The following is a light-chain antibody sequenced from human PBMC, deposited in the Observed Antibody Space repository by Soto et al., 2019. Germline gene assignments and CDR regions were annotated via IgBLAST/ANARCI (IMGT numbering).Light chain of an antibody. CDR3: QQRNNWPWT. CDR1: QSVSSY. J-gene: IGKJ1*01. Sequence: DIVLTQSPATLSLSPGQTATLSCRASQSVSSYLAWYQQKAGQAPRILIYEGSNRDTGIPTRFSGSGSGTDFTLTISGLEPEDFAVYYCQQRNNWPWTFGQGTKVDIK. V-gene: IGKV3-11*01. CDR2: EGS.